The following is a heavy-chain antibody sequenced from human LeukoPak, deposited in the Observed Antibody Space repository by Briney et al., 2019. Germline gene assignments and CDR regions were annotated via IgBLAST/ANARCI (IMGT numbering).Heavy chain of an antibody. J-gene: IGHJ1*01. D-gene: IGHD3-22*01. CDR1: GGTFSSYA. Sequence: SVKVPCKASGGTFSSYAISWVRQAPGQGLEWMGGIIPIFGTANYAQKFQGRVTITADESTSTAYMGLSSLRSEDTAVYYCARGYYYDSSGYYEYFQHWGQGTLVTVSS. V-gene: IGHV1-69*13. CDR3: ARGYYYDSSGYYEYFQH. CDR2: IIPIFGTA.